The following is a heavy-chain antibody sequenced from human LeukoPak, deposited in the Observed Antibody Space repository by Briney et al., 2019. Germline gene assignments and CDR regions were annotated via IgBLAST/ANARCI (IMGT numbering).Heavy chain of an antibody. Sequence: SETLSLTCGVSGGSVINTNWWTWVRQPPGRGLEWIGEVHLDGRTNYNPSLESRLTMSVDVSENQVSLKLTSVTAADTAVYYCARANYYGSGCWDYWGQGTLVTVSS. CDR1: GGSVINTNW. V-gene: IGHV4-4*02. J-gene: IGHJ4*02. CDR2: VHLDGRT. D-gene: IGHD3-10*01. CDR3: ARANYYGSGCWDY.